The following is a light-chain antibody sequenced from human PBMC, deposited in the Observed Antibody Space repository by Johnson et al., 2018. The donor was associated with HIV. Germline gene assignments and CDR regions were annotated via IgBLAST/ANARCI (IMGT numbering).Light chain of an antibody. CDR3: GTWDSSLSASYV. CDR2: ENN. Sequence: QSVLTQPPSVSAAPGQKVTISCSGSSSNIGNNRVSWYQQLPGTAPKLLIYENNKRPSGIPDRFSGSKSGTSATLGITGLQTGDEADYYCGTWDSSLSASYVFGTGTKVTVL. V-gene: IGLV1-51*02. CDR1: SSNIGNNR. J-gene: IGLJ1*01.